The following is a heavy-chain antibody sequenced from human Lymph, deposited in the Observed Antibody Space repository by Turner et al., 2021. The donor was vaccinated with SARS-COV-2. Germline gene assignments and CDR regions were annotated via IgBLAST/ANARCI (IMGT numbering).Heavy chain of an antibody. D-gene: IGHD5-18*01. J-gene: IGHJ6*02. V-gene: IGHV4-34*01. CDR2: INHGGST. Sequence: QVQLQQWGAGLLKPSETLSLTCAVYGGSFSGYYWSWIRQPPGKGLEWIGEINHGGSTNYNPSLKSRVTISVDTPKNQSSLKLSSVTAADTAVYYCARGGVDTAMVRYYYYGMDVWGQGTTVTVSS. CDR3: ARGGVDTAMVRYYYYGMDV. CDR1: GGSFSGYY.